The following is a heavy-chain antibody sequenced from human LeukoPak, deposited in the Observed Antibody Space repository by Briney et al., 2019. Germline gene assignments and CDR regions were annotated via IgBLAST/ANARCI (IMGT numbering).Heavy chain of an antibody. CDR3: ARDRKDYYGSGSYYGDY. J-gene: IGHJ4*02. Sequence: GASVKVSCKASGYSFTSYDISWVRQAPGQGLEWMGWISAYNGNTNYAQKLQGRVTMTTDTSTSTAYMELRSLRSDDTAVYYCARDRKDYYGSGSYYGDYWGQGTLVTVSS. V-gene: IGHV1-18*01. CDR1: GYSFTSYD. D-gene: IGHD3-10*01. CDR2: ISAYNGNT.